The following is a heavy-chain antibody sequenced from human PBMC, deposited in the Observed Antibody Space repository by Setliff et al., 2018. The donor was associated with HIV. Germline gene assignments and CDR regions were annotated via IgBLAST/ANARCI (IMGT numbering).Heavy chain of an antibody. CDR2: MNPNSGDT. Sequence: ASVKVSCKASGYTLTSYEINWVRQATGQGIEWMGWMNPNSGDTGYAQKFQGRVTMTRNTSISTAFMELSSLRSEDTAVYYCARGRSLVRGSGSPEYYYMDVWGKGTTVTVSS. D-gene: IGHD3-10*01. J-gene: IGHJ6*03. V-gene: IGHV1-8*02. CDR1: GYTLTSYE. CDR3: ARGRSLVRGSGSPEYYYMDV.